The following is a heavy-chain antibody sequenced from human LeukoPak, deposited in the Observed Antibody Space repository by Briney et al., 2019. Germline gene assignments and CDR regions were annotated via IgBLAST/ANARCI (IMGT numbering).Heavy chain of an antibody. Sequence: ASVKVSCKASAYTFTSYGISWVRQAPGQGLEWMGWISAHHGNTNYAQKFQGRVTMTTDTSTSTAYMELRCLRSDDTGVYYCAIEGYFCTSTSGYSWFDPWGQGTLVTVSS. CDR3: AIEGYFCTSTSGYSWFDP. CDR1: AYTFTSYG. J-gene: IGHJ5*02. D-gene: IGHD2-2*01. V-gene: IGHV1-18*01. CDR2: ISAHHGNT.